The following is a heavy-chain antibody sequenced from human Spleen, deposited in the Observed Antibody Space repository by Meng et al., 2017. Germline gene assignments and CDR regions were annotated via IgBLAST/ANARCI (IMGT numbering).Heavy chain of an antibody. V-gene: IGHV1-69*06. D-gene: IGHD1-1*01. CDR3: ARAYVPGVAATGFDY. CDR1: GYTFTSYG. J-gene: IGHJ4*02. CDR2: IIPMFGTP. Sequence: SVMVSCKASGYTFTSYGISWVRQAPGQGLEWMGGIIPMFGTPHYAQKFQGRVTITADKSADTVHMEVSSLRSEDTAVYYCARAYVPGVAATGFDYWGQGALVTVSS.